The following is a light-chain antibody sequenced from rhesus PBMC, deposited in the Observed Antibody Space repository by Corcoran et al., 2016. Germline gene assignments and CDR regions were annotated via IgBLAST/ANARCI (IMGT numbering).Light chain of an antibody. CDR2: KAS. Sequence: DIQMTQSPSSLPASVGDTVTITCRASQDINNWLAWYQQKPGKAPNLLIYKASSFQSGVPSRFSGSASGSDFTLTINRLQSEVFAAYNCQRYTRRPLTFGGGTK. CDR1: QDINNW. CDR3: QRYTRRPLT. J-gene: IGKJ4*01. V-gene: IGKV1-22*01.